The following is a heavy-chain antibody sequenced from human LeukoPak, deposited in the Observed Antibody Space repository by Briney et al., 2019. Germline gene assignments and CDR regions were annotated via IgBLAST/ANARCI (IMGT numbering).Heavy chain of an antibody. CDR1: GFTFSNAW. V-gene: IGHV3-21*01. CDR2: ISSSSSYI. D-gene: IGHD6-13*01. CDR3: PRPPATPYSSSWAPDYYYYGMDV. J-gene: IGHJ6*02. Sequence: PGGSLRLSCAASGFTFSNAWMSWVRQAPGKGLEWVSSISSSSSYIYYADSVKGRFTISRDNAKNSLYLQMNSLRAEDTAVYYCPRPPATPYSSSWAPDYYYYGMDVWGQGTTVTVSS.